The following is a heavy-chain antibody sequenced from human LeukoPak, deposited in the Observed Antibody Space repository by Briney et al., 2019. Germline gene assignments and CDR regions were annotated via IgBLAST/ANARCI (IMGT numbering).Heavy chain of an antibody. CDR2: IIHIFGTA. D-gene: IGHD2-15*01. CDR1: GGTFSSYA. V-gene: IGHV1-69*05. J-gene: IGHJ6*02. CDR3: ARDPALLGYCKSVSCPVTYGMDV. Sequence: PAASVKVSRKASGGTFSSYAISWVRQAPGQGLEWMGGIIHIFGTANYAQKFQGRVTITTDESTSTAYMELSSLRSEDTAVYYCARDPALLGYCKSVSCPVTYGMDVWGQGTTVTVSS.